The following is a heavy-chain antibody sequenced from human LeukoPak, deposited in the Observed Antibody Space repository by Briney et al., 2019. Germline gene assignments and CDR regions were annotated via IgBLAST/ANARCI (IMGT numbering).Heavy chain of an antibody. CDR1: GFTLSSYS. Sequence: PGGSLRLSCEASGFTLSSYSMNWVRQAPGKGLEWVSSISNSSSYIYYADSVKGRLTISRDNSKNTLYLQMDSLRPDDTAVYYCTKVRGYDLEGGTFDYWGQGALVTVSS. CDR3: TKVRGYDLEGGTFDY. CDR2: ISNSSSYI. J-gene: IGHJ4*02. D-gene: IGHD5-12*01. V-gene: IGHV3-21*01.